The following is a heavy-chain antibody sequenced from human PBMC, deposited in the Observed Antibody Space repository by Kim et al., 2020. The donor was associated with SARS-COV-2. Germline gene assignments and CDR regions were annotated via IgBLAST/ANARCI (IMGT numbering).Heavy chain of an antibody. V-gene: IGHV1-24*01. J-gene: IGHJ6*02. D-gene: IGHD2-15*01. CDR1: GYTLTELS. Sequence: ASVKVSCKVSGYTLTELSMHWVRQAPGKGLEWMGGFDPEDGETIYAQKFQGRVTMTEDTSTDTAYMELSSLRSEDTAVYYCATGTSVYCSGGSCYSSSAYYYGMDVWGQGTTVTVSS. CDR2: FDPEDGET. CDR3: ATGTSVYCSGGSCYSSSAYYYGMDV.